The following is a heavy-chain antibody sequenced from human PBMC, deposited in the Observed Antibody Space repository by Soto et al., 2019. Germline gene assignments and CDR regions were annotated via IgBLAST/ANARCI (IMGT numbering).Heavy chain of an antibody. CDR2: IYYSGST. D-gene: IGHD6-19*01. V-gene: IGHV4-39*01. CDR3: ARLSHRLVQFDY. CDR1: GGSISSSSYY. Sequence: SETLSLTXTVSGGSISSSSYYWGWIRQPPGKGLEWIGSIYYSGSTYYNPSLKGRVTISVDTSKNQFSLKLSSVTAADTAVYYCARLSHRLVQFDYWGQGTLVTVSS. J-gene: IGHJ4*02.